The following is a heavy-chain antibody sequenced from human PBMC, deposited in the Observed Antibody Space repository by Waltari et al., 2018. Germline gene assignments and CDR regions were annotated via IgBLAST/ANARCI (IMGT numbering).Heavy chain of an antibody. V-gene: IGHV1-69-2*01. CDR1: GYTFTDYY. J-gene: IGHJ4*02. CDR2: VDPEDGDT. Sequence: EGQLVQSGAEVKKPGATVKISCKASGYTFTDYYMHWVQTAPGKGLEWMGRVDPEDGDTIYAEKFQGRVTITADTSTDTAYMELSSLRSEDTAVYYCATDRIAVAGLFDYWGQGTLVTVSS. D-gene: IGHD6-19*01. CDR3: ATDRIAVAGLFDY.